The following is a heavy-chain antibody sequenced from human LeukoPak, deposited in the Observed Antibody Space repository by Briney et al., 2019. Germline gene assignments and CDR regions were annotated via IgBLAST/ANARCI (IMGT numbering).Heavy chain of an antibody. V-gene: IGHV4-4*07. CDR2: IYTSGST. CDR1: GGSISSYY. Sequence: SETPSLTCTVSGGSISSYYWGWIRQPAGKGLEWIGRIYTSGSTNYNPSLKSRVTMSVDTSKNQFSLNLSSVTAADTAVYYCARGEGYYYDSSGYYRPKAGFDYWGQGTLVTVSS. CDR3: ARGEGYYYDSSGYYRPKAGFDY. J-gene: IGHJ4*02. D-gene: IGHD3-22*01.